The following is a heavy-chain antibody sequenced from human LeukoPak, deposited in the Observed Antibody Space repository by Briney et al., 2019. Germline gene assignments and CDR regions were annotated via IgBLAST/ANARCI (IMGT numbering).Heavy chain of an antibody. J-gene: IGHJ6*03. D-gene: IGHD5-18*01. CDR3: AGQRGYSYGNYYYYMDV. CDR2: ISSSGSTI. Sequence: GGSLRLSCAASGFTFSDYYMSWIRQAPGKGLEWVSYISSSGSTIYYADSGKGRFTISRDNAKNSLYLQMNSLRAEDTAVYYCAGQRGYSYGNYYYYMDVWGKGTTVTVSS. CDR1: GFTFSDYY. V-gene: IGHV3-11*04.